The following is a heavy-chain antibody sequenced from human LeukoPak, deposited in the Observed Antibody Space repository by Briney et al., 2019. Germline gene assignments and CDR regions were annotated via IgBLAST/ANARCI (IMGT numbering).Heavy chain of an antibody. CDR2: IKSKTDGGTT. J-gene: IGHJ5*02. CDR3: TTDRTLGLRRVRWNWFDP. D-gene: IGHD4-17*01. V-gene: IGHV3-15*01. Sequence: PGGSLRLSCAASGFTFSNAWMSWVRQAPGKGLEWVGSIKSKTDGGTTDYAAPVKGRFTISRDDSKNTLYLQMNSLKTEDTAVYYCTTDRTLGLRRVRWNWFDPWGQGTLVTVSS. CDR1: GFTFSNAW.